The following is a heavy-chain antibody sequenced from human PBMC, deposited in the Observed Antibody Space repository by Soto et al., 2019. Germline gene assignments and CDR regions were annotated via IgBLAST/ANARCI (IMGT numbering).Heavy chain of an antibody. CDR1: GFTFSDKW. V-gene: IGHV3-74*01. Sequence: HPGGSLRLSCATSGFTFSDKWMHWVRQVPGKGLVWVSRINKDGSYKNYADFVEGRFTISRDDAKSELYLHMDRLRAEDTAVYYCARGGLEPFDYLGQGAVVPVSS. D-gene: IGHD1-1*01. CDR3: ARGGLEPFDY. J-gene: IGHJ4*02. CDR2: INKDGSYK.